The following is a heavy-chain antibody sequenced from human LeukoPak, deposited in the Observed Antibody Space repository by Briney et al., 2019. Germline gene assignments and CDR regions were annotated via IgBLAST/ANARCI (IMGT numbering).Heavy chain of an antibody. V-gene: IGHV1-8*01. CDR3: ARGEAAAGTVSNY. D-gene: IGHD6-13*01. CDR1: GYTFTSYD. J-gene: IGHJ4*02. CDR2: MNPNSGDT. Sequence: ASVKVSCKASGYTFTSYDINWVRQATGQGLEWMGWMNPNSGDTGYAQKFQGRVTMTRNTSISTAYMELSSLRSEDTAVYYCARGEAAAGTVSNYWGQGTLVTVSS.